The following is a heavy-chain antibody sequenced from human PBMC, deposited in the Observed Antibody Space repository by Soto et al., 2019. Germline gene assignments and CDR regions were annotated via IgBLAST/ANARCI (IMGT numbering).Heavy chain of an antibody. J-gene: IGHJ4*02. CDR3: TRERAYNRFDF. Sequence: PGGSVRLSCVDSGFTFSDSWMAWVRQFPGRGLEWVANINEDGSVKNYVDSVRGRFTVSRDNAKNSLYLQMNSLRADDTALYYCTRERAYNRFDFWGQGPMGTVSS. D-gene: IGHD1-1*01. CDR2: INEDGSVK. V-gene: IGHV3-7*01. CDR1: GFTFSDSW.